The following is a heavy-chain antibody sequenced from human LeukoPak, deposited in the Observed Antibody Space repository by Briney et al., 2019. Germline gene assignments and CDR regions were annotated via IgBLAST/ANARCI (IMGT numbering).Heavy chain of an antibody. D-gene: IGHD6-19*01. CDR3: AREAGYSSGWYAETRGYYFDY. CDR2: MSGAGDT. J-gene: IGHJ4*02. V-gene: IGHV3-66*01. CDR1: GFIVSNHY. Sequence: GGSLRLSCAASGFIVSNHYMSWVRQAPGKGLEWVSMMSGAGDTYYADSVKGRFTISRDNAKNSLYLQMNSLRAEDTAVYYCAREAGYSSGWYAETRGYYFDYWGQGTLVTVSS.